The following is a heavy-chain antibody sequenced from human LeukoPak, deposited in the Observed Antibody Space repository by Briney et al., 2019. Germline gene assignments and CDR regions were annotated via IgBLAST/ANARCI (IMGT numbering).Heavy chain of an antibody. CDR3: ARGGAFDFWSGYSR. V-gene: IGHV3-21*01. CDR2: ISSSSSYI. D-gene: IGHD3-3*01. Sequence: GGSLRLSCAASGFTFSSYSMTWVRQAPGKGLEWVSSISSSSSYIYYADSVKGRFTISRDNAKNSLYLQMNSLRAEDTAVYYCARGGAFDFWSGYSRWGQGTLVTVSS. CDR1: GFTFSSYS. J-gene: IGHJ4*02.